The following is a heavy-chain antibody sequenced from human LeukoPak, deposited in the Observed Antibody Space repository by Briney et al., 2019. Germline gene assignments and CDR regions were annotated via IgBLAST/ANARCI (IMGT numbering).Heavy chain of an antibody. CDR1: GGSMSDYY. V-gene: IGHV4-4*07. CDR3: ARGDYYDGGGRNWFDP. D-gene: IGHD3-16*01. J-gene: IGHJ5*02. Sequence: SETLSLTCTVSGGSMSDYYWSFIRQPAGKGLEGIGRIHTSWTTYFNPSLKSRVTMSVDTSKNQFSLRLTSMTAADTAVYFCARGDYYDGGGRNWFDPWGQGTLVTVSS. CDR2: IHTSWTT.